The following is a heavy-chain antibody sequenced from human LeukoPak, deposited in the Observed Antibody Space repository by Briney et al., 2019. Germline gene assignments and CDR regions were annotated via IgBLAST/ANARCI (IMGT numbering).Heavy chain of an antibody. D-gene: IGHD2-2*01. CDR1: GFTFSSYA. Sequence: KPGGSLRLSCAASGFTFSSYAMSWVRQAPGKGLEWVSSISSSSSYIYYADSVKGRFTISRDNAKNSLYLQMNSLRAEDTAVYYCARDLRGCSSTSCKGYYMDAWGKGTTVTVSS. CDR2: ISSSSSYI. J-gene: IGHJ6*03. CDR3: ARDLRGCSSTSCKGYYMDA. V-gene: IGHV3-21*01.